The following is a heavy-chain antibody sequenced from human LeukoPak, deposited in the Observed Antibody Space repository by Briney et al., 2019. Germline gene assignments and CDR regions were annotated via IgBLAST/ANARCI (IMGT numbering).Heavy chain of an antibody. D-gene: IGHD6-13*01. CDR2: ISTSGATI. Sequence: PGGSLRLSCAASGFTFSSHEMNWVRQAPGKGLEWVSYISTSGATIYYADSVKGRFTISRDNAKNSLYLQMNSLSADDTAVYYCTRDEDEELVRDYWGQGTLVTVSS. CDR1: GFTFSSHE. CDR3: TRDEDEELVRDY. J-gene: IGHJ4*02. V-gene: IGHV3-48*03.